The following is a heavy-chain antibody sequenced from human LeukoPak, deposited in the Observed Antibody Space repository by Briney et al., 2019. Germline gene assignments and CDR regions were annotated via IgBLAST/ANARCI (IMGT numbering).Heavy chain of an antibody. J-gene: IGHJ4*02. D-gene: IGHD2-15*01. CDR2: INHSGST. V-gene: IGHV4-34*01. CDR1: GGSFSGYY. CDR3: ARGGGSRSYFDY. Sequence: PSETLSLTCAVCGGSFSGYYWSWIRQPPGKGLEWIGEINHSGSTNYNPSLKSRVTISVDTSKNQFSLKLSSVTAADTAVYYCARGGGSRSYFDYWGQGTLVTVSS.